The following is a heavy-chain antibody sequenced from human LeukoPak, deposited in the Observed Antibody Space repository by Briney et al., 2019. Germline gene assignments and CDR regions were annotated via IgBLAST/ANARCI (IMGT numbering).Heavy chain of an antibody. CDR1: GGSISSSSYY. Sequence: PSETLSLTCTVSGGSISSSSYYWGWIRQPPGKGLEWIGSIYYSGSTYYNPSLKSRVTISVDTSKNQFSLKLSSVTAADTAVYYCARRPSGDILTGFSYYYYYMDVWGKGTTVTISS. V-gene: IGHV4-39*07. CDR2: IYYSGST. CDR3: ARRPSGDILTGFSYYYYYMDV. D-gene: IGHD3-9*01. J-gene: IGHJ6*03.